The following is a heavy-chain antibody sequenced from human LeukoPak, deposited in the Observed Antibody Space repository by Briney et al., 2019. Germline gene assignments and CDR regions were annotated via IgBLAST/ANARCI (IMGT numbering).Heavy chain of an antibody. CDR3: ARDLVGASPFDY. CDR1: GFTISSYG. Sequence: PGGTLRLSCAASGFTISSYGMNWVRQAPGKGLEWVSGISGRAGAGNTYYADSVKGRFTISRDNAKNSLYLQMNSLRAEDTAVYYCARDLVGASPFDYWGQGTLVTVSS. V-gene: IGHV3-21*01. CDR2: ISGRAGAGNT. D-gene: IGHD1-26*01. J-gene: IGHJ4*02.